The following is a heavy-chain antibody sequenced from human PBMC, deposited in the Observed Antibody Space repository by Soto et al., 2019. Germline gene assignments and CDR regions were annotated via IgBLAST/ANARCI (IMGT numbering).Heavy chain of an antibody. CDR1: GGSVSSGSYY. J-gene: IGHJ4*02. CDR2: IYYSGST. Sequence: SETLSLTCTVSGGSVSSGSYYWSWIRQPPGKGLEWIGYIYYSGSTNYNPSVKSRGTISVDTSKKQFSMKLSSVTAGDTAVYYCARNYDSGGSFDYWGQGTLVTVSS. V-gene: IGHV4-61*01. CDR3: ARNYDSGGSFDY. D-gene: IGHD3-22*01.